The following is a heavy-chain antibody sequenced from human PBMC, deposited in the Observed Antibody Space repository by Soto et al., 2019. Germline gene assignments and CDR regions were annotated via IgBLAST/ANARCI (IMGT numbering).Heavy chain of an antibody. D-gene: IGHD3-10*01. CDR2: ISAYNGNT. CDR3: ARDGPMDRAFDI. CDR1: GYTFTSYG. J-gene: IGHJ3*02. V-gene: IGHV1-18*01. Sequence: ASVKVSCKASGYTFTSYGISWVRQAPGQGLEWMGWISAYNGNTKYAQKFQGRVTMTTDTSTSTAYMEVRSLRSDDTAVYYCARDGPMDRAFDIWGQGTMVTVSS.